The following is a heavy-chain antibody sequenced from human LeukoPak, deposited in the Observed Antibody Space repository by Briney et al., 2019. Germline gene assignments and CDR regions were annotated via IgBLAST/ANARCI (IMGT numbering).Heavy chain of an antibody. CDR2: ISSSSSTI. V-gene: IGHV3-48*01. J-gene: IGHJ6*02. D-gene: IGHD6-19*01. CDR3: ARDESSGWYGEDYGMDV. Sequence: PGGSLRLSCAASGFTFSNYSMNWVRQAPGKGLEWVSYISSSSSTIYYADSVKGRFTISRDNAKNSLYLQMNSLRAEDTAVYYCARDESSGWYGEDYGMDVWGQGTTVTVSS. CDR1: GFTFSNYS.